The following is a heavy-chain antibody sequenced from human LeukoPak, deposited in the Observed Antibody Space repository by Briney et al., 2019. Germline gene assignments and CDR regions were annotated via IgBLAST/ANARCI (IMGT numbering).Heavy chain of an antibody. J-gene: IGHJ6*02. V-gene: IGHV1-18*01. CDR2: ISVYNGNT. CDR1: GYTFTTYA. Sequence: ASVKASCKASGYTFTTYAISWVRQAPGQGLEWMGWISVYNGNTNYAQKFQGRVSMTTDTSTSTAYMELRSLSSDDTAVYYCARDLKGAITWTGLSAGMDVWGQGTTVTVSS. D-gene: IGHD1-1*01. CDR3: ARDLKGAITWTGLSAGMDV.